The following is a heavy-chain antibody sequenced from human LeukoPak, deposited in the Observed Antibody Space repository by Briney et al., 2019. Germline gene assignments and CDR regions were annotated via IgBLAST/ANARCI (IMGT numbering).Heavy chain of an antibody. CDR1: GFTFGDYA. Sequence: PGGSLRLSCTASGFTFGDYAMSWVRQAPGKGLEWVGFIRSKAYGGTTEYAASVKGRFTISRDDSKSIAYLQMNSLKTEDTAVYYCTRVAPQVTYYYYGMDVWGQRTTVTVSS. D-gene: IGHD3-10*01. J-gene: IGHJ6*02. CDR2: IRSKAYGGTT. V-gene: IGHV3-49*04. CDR3: TRVAPQVTYYYYGMDV.